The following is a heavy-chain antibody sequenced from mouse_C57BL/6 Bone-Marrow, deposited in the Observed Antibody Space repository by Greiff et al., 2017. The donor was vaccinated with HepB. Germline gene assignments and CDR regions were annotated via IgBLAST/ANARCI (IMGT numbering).Heavy chain of an antibody. D-gene: IGHD1-1*01. Sequence: DVHLVESGPGLVKPSQSLSLTCSVTGYSITSGYYWNWIRQFPGNKLEWMGYISYDGSNNYNPSLKNRISITRDTSKNQFFLKLNSVTTEDTATYYCARYYYGSSYEDAMDYWGQGTSVTVSS. CDR2: ISYDGSN. CDR3: ARYYYGSSYEDAMDY. V-gene: IGHV3-6*01. J-gene: IGHJ4*01. CDR1: GYSITSGYY.